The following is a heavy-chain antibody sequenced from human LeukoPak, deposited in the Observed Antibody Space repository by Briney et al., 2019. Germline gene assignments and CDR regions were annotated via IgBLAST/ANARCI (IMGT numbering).Heavy chain of an antibody. J-gene: IGHJ4*02. V-gene: IGHV3-66*02. CDR1: GFTFGTFA. Sequence: PGGSLRLSCAASGFTFGTFAFSWVRQAPGKGLEWVSFIYSGGTTYYTDSVKGRFTVSTDNSKNTLYLQMNSLRAEDTAVYYCARESGSYNFDYWGQGTLVTVSS. CDR2: IYSGGTT. D-gene: IGHD1-26*01. CDR3: ARESGSYNFDY.